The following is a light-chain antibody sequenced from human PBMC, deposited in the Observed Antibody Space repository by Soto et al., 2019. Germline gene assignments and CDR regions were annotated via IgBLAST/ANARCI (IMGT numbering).Light chain of an antibody. V-gene: IGLV2-8*01. CDR1: SSDVGGYNY. J-gene: IGLJ3*02. CDR2: EVT. CDR3: SSFAGNFWV. Sequence: QSALTQPPSASGSPGQSVTISCTGTSSDVGGYNYVSWYQQHPGKAPKLMISEVTKRSSGVPDRFSGSKSGNTASLIVSGLQAEDEADYYCSSFAGNFWVFGGGTKLTVL.